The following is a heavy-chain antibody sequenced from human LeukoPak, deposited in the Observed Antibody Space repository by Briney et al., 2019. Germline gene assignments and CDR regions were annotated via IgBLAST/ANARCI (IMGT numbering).Heavy chain of an antibody. CDR3: ARPNITSYYDSRGYDAFDV. V-gene: IGHV5-51*01. CDR1: RSIFSTYW. Sequence: GEPLQISGQGSRSIFSTYWIAGARQLPGKGLEGMGIIYRGDSVTRFIPSFQCHVTISADKSLNTAYLQWSTLKASDTAMYYCARPNITSYYDSRGYDAFDVWGQGTMVTV. CDR2: IYRGDSVT. J-gene: IGHJ3*01. D-gene: IGHD3-22*01.